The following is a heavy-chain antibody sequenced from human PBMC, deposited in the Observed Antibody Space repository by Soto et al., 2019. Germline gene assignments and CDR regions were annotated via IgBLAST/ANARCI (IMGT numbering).Heavy chain of an antibody. V-gene: IGHV3-30-3*01. Sequence: QVQLVESGGGVVQPGRSLRLSCAASGFTFSSYAMHWVRQAPGKGLEWVAVISYDGSNKYYADSVKGRFTISRDNSKNTLYLQMNSLRAEDTAVYYCARDYGDLFGYYYGMDVWGQGTTVTVSS. J-gene: IGHJ6*02. D-gene: IGHD4-17*01. CDR2: ISYDGSNK. CDR3: ARDYGDLFGYYYGMDV. CDR1: GFTFSSYA.